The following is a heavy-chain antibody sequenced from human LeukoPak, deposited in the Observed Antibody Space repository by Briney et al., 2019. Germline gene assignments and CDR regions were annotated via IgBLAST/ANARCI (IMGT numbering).Heavy chain of an antibody. D-gene: IGHD5-18*01. J-gene: IGHJ5*02. Sequence: SETPSLTCTVSGDSMSDYFWTWIRQPPGKGLEWIGEINHSGSTNYNPSLKSRVTISVDTSKNQFSLKLSSVTAADTAMYYCARGDGGYSYGYVRGGWFDPWGQGTLVTVSS. CDR3: ARGDGGYSYGYVRGGWFDP. CDR1: GDSMSDYF. V-gene: IGHV4-34*01. CDR2: INHSGST.